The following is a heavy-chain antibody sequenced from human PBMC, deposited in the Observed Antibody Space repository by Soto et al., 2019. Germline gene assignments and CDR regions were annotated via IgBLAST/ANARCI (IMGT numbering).Heavy chain of an antibody. CDR2: INAGNVNT. D-gene: IGHD2-15*01. V-gene: IGHV1-3*01. J-gene: IGHJ4*02. CDR1: GYTFTSYA. Sequence: QVQLVQSGAEVKKPGASVKVSCKASGYTFTSYAMHSVRQAPGQRLEWMGWINAGNVNTKYSQKFQDRVTITRDTSASTAYMELSSLRSEDTAVYYCARGPGGPDGPGDYWGQGTLVTVSS. CDR3: ARGPGGPDGPGDY.